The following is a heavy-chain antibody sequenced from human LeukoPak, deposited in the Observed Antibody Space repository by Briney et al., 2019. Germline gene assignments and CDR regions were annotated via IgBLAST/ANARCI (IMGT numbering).Heavy chain of an antibody. J-gene: IGHJ4*02. V-gene: IGHV3-21*01. Sequence: AGGSLRLSCAASGFTFSSYSMNWVRQAPGKGLEWVSSISSSSSYIYYADSVKGRFTISRDNSKNTLYLQMNSLRAEDTAVYYCARTTYSSGWYPLDYWGQGTLVTVSS. CDR3: ARTTYSSGWYPLDY. CDR1: GFTFSSYS. D-gene: IGHD6-19*01. CDR2: ISSSSSYI.